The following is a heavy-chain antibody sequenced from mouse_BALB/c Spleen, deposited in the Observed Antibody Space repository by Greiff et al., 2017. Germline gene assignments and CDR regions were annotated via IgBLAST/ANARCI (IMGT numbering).Heavy chain of an antibody. J-gene: IGHJ3*01. CDR2: IYPSDSYT. CDR1: GYTFTSYW. V-gene: IGHV1-69*02. D-gene: IGHD1-2*01. CDR3: TRSTATGFAY. Sequence: VQLQQPGAELVRPGASVKLSCKASGYTFTSYWINWVKQRPGQGLEWIGNIYPSDSYTNYNQKFKDKATLTVDKSSSTAYMQLSSPTSEDSAVYYCTRSTATGFAYWGQGTLVTVSA.